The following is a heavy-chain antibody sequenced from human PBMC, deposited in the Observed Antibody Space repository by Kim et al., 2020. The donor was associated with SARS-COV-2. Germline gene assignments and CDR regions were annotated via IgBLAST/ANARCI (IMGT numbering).Heavy chain of an antibody. CDR2: IYSGGST. V-gene: IGHV3-53*01. J-gene: IGHJ4*02. CDR1: GFTVSSNY. D-gene: IGHD4-17*01. CDR3: ARSPTTVTTFLPSGLDY. Sequence: GGSLRLSCAASGFTVSSNYMSWVRQAPGKGLEWVSVIYSGGSTYYADSVKGRFTISRDNSKNTLYLQMNSLRAEDTAVYYCARSPTTVTTFLPSGLDYWGQGTLVTVSS.